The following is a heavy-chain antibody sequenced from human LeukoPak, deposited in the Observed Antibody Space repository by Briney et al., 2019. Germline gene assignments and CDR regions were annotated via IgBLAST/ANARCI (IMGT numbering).Heavy chain of an antibody. CDR1: GNTFNSYG. V-gene: IGHV1-18*01. CDR3: ASGQTVMPPRGYYMDV. CDR2: ISAYSGNT. J-gene: IGHJ6*03. Sequence: ASVKVSCKASGNTFNSYGITWVRQVPGQGLEWMGWISAYSGNTKYAQMLQGRVTTTTDTSTSTAYMELRSLRSDDTAVYYCASGQTVMPPRGYYMDVWGKGTTVTVSS. D-gene: IGHD4-17*01.